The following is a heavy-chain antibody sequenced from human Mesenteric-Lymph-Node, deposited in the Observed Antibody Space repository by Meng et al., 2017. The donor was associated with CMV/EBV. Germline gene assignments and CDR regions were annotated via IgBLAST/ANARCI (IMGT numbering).Heavy chain of an antibody. CDR2: ISSSSSYI. V-gene: IGHV3-21*01. CDR1: GFTFSSYS. D-gene: IGHD3-3*01. Sequence: GESLKISCAASGFTFSSYSMNWVRQAPGKGLEWVSSISSSSSYIYYADSVKGRFTISRDNSKNTLYLQLNSLRAEDAAVYYCARASYFDFWSGLDYWGQGTLVTVSS. CDR3: ARASYFDFWSGLDY. J-gene: IGHJ4*02.